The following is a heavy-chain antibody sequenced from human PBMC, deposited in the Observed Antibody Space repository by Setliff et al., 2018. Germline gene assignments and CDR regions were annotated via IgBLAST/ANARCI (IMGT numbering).Heavy chain of an antibody. J-gene: IGHJ3*02. CDR3: ARVPRLLSVRNAFDI. D-gene: IGHD3-22*01. Sequence: PSETLSLTCAVYGGSFSGYYWSWIRQPPGKGLEWIGYIYYSGSTYYNPSLKSRVTISVDTSKNQFSLRLSSVTAADTAVYYCARVPRLLSVRNAFDIWGQGTMVTVS. V-gene: IGHV4-34*09. CDR2: IYYSGST. CDR1: GGSFSGYY.